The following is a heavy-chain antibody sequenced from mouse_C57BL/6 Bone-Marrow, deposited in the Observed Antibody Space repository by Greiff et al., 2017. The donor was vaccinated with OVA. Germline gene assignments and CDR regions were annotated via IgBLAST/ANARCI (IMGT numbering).Heavy chain of an antibody. D-gene: IGHD1-1*01. V-gene: IGHV3-6*01. CDR1: GYSITSGYY. CDR3: PREGNYYGSYYFDY. J-gene: IGHJ2*01. CDR2: ISYDGSN. Sequence: VQLKQSGPGLVKPSQSLSLTCSVTGYSITSGYYWNWIRQFPGNKLEWMGYISYDGSNNYNPSLKNRISITRDTSKNQFFLKLNSVTTEDTATYYCPREGNYYGSYYFDYWGQGTTLTVSS.